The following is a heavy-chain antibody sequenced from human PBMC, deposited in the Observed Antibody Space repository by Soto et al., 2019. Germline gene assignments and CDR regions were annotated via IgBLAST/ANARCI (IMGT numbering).Heavy chain of an antibody. D-gene: IGHD3-16*01. V-gene: IGHV4-39*01. CDR1: GGSLSRSSYY. J-gene: IGHJ6*02. Sequence: WKTLSLGSAVYGGSLSRSSYYWGWIRQPPGKGLEWIGSIYYSGYAYYNPSLKSRVTISVDTSKNQFSLKLSSVTAADTAVYYCARHNGPLYVGYYYDMDVCGQGTTVT. CDR3: ARHNGPLYVGYYYDMDV. CDR2: IYYSGYA.